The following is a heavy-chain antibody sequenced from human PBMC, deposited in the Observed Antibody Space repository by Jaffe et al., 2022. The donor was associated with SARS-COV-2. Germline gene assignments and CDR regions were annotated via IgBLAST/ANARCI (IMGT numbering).Heavy chain of an antibody. CDR2: VYPGDSDT. D-gene: IGHD1-1*01. CDR1: GYSFTSYW. J-gene: IGHJ3*02. V-gene: IGHV5-51*01. Sequence: EVQLVQSGAEVKKPGESLKISCKGSGYSFTSYWVGWVRQMPGKGLEWMAIVYPGDSDTRYSPSFQGQVTISADKSISTAYLQWSSLKASDTAMYYCARQGTGSLGSRRTWTRDPFDIWGQGTMVTVSS. CDR3: ARQGTGSLGSRRTWTRDPFDI.